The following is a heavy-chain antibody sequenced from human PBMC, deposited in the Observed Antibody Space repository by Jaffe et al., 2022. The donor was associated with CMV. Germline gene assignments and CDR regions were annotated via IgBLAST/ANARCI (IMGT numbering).Heavy chain of an antibody. CDR2: IDPSDSYT. V-gene: IGHV5-10-1*03. J-gene: IGHJ6*03. CDR3: ARLGGDGYNPLTYIYYYYYMDV. Sequence: EVQLVQSGAEVKKPGESLRISCKGSGYSFTSYWISWVRQMPGKGLEWMGRIDPSDSYTNYSPSFQGHVTISADKSISTAYLQWSSLKASDTAMYYCARLGGDGYNPLTYIYYYYYMDVWGKGTTVTVSS. D-gene: IGHD3-16*01. CDR1: GYSFTSYW.